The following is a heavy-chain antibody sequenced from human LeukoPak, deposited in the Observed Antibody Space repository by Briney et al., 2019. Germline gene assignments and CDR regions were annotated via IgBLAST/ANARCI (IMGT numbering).Heavy chain of an antibody. V-gene: IGHV3-23*01. CDR2: ISDSGGSK. CDR3: AKYRQYSGYHYYYGMDV. CDR1: GFTFSSYA. Sequence: GGSLRLSCAASGFTFSSYAMSWVRQAPGKGLEWVSVISDSGGSKYYADSVKGRFTISRDNSKNTLYLQTNSLRAEDMAVYYCAKYRQYSGYHYYYGMDVWGQGTTVTVSS. J-gene: IGHJ6*02. D-gene: IGHD5-12*01.